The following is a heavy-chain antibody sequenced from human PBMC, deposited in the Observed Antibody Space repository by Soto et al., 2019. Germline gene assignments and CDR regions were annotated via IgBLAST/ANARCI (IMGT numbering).Heavy chain of an antibody. D-gene: IGHD6-6*01. CDR3: VRLCSSSSVSPFQH. J-gene: IGHJ1*01. CDR1: GFTFTSYW. Sequence: EVQLVESGGGLVQPGGSLRLSCAASGFTFTSYWMHWVRQAPGKGLVWVSRINSDGSSTSYADSVKGRFTISRDNAKNMLYLQMNTLRAEDTAVYYCVRLCSSSSVSPFQHWGQGTLVSVSS. CDR2: INSDGSST. V-gene: IGHV3-74*01.